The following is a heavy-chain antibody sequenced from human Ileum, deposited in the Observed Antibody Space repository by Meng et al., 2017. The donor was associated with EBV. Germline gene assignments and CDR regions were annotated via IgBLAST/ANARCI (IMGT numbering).Heavy chain of an antibody. CDR2: ISHSGST. J-gene: IGHJ4*02. CDR3: ARASVGTTPGDY. V-gene: IGHV4-4*02. D-gene: IGHD1-26*01. CDR1: GGSFSSSNW. Sequence: QVPLQESGPGLVEPSGTLSLTCAVSGGSFSSSNWWSWVRQTPGKGLEWIGEISHSGSTHYNPSLKSRVTISVDKSKNQFSLKLSSVTAADTAVYYCARASVGTTPGDYWGQGTLGTVSS.